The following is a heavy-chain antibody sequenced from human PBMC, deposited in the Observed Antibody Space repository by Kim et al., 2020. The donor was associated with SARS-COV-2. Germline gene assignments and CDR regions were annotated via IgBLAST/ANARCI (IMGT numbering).Heavy chain of an antibody. Sequence: SETLSLTCAVYGGSFSGYYWSWIRQPPGKGLEWIGEINHSGSTNYNPSLKSRVTISVDTSKNQFSLKLSSVTAADTAVYYCARGREGSSWYYGGRGPRGSGQGNPSWFDPWGQGTLVTVSS. CDR2: INHSGST. D-gene: IGHD6-13*01. V-gene: IGHV4-34*01. J-gene: IGHJ5*02. CDR3: ARGREGSSWYYGGRGPRGSGQGNPSWFDP. CDR1: GGSFSGYY.